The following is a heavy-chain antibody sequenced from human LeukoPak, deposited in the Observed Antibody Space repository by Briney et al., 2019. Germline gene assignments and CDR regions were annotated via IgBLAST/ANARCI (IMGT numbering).Heavy chain of an antibody. D-gene: IGHD3-10*01. J-gene: IGHJ5*02. Sequence: PSKTLSLTCTVSGGSISSGGYYWSWIRQHPGKGLEWIGYIYYSGSTYYNPSLKSRVTISVDTSKNQFSLKLSSVTAADTAVYYCARDIGSSGIRWFDPWGQGTLVTVSS. CDR2: IYYSGST. CDR3: ARDIGSSGIRWFDP. V-gene: IGHV4-31*03. CDR1: GGSISSGGYY.